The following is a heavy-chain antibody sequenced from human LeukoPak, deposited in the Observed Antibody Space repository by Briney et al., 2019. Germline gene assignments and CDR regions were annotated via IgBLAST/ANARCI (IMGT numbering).Heavy chain of an antibody. J-gene: IGHJ3*02. Sequence: SETLSLTCTVSGGSLSSYYWSWLRQPAGKGLEWIGRIYTSGSTNYNPSLKSRVTMSVDTSKNQFPLKLSSVTAADTAVYYCARVREDSSGNMVRDAFDIWGQGTMVTVSS. V-gene: IGHV4-4*07. D-gene: IGHD3-22*01. CDR2: IYTSGST. CDR3: ARVREDSSGNMVRDAFDI. CDR1: GGSLSSYY.